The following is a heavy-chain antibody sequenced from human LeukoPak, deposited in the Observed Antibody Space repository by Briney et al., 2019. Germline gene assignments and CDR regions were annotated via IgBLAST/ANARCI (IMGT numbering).Heavy chain of an antibody. Sequence: GGSPRLSCAASGFTFSTYAMSWVRQAPGKGLEWVSVVSFSGDSTYYADSVKGRFTISRDNSKNTLYLQMNSLRAEDTAVYYCAKLRYFDWLLRTIDYWGQGILVTVSS. CDR3: AKLRYFDWLLRTIDY. CDR2: VSFSGDST. CDR1: GFTFSTYA. J-gene: IGHJ4*02. D-gene: IGHD3-9*01. V-gene: IGHV3-23*01.